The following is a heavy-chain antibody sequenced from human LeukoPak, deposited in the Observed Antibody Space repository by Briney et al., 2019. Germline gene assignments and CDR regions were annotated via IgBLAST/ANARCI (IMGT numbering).Heavy chain of an antibody. CDR2: ISSSSSYI. D-gene: IGHD3-10*01. CDR3: ATPAGPYGSGSQYFDY. Sequence: GGSLRLSCAASGFTFSGYAMDWDRQAPGKGLEWVSSISSSSSYIYYADSVKGRFTISRDNAKNSLYLQMNSLRAEDTAVYYCATPAGPYGSGSQYFDYWGQGTLVTVSS. V-gene: IGHV3-21*01. J-gene: IGHJ4*02. CDR1: GFTFSGYA.